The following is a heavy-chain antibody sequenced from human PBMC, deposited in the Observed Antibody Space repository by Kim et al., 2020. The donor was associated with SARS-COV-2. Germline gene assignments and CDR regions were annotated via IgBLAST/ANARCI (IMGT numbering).Heavy chain of an antibody. CDR2: INPNSGGT. CDR3: AREGYCSSTSCSSFDY. CDR1: GYTFTGYY. D-gene: IGHD2-2*01. Sequence: ASVKVSCKASGYTFTGYYMHWVRQAPGQGLEWMGWINPNSGGTNYAQKFQGRVTMTRDTSISTAYMELSRLRSDDTAVYYCAREGYCSSTSCSSFDYWGQGTLVTVSS. V-gene: IGHV1-2*02. J-gene: IGHJ4*02.